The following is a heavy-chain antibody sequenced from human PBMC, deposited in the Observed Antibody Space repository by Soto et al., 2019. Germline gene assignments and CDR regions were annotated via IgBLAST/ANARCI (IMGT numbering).Heavy chain of an antibody. J-gene: IGHJ3*01. Sequence: GGSLRLSCEASGFTFSNYAMAWVRQTPGEGPEWVSTIGGGDDIFYAESVKGRFIISRDDSRSTMYLQMDNLRVEDTVIYFCAKDSISYNGIYDAFDVWGQGTVVTVSS. D-gene: IGHD3-3*02. CDR3: AKDSISYNGIYDAFDV. CDR2: IGGGDDI. CDR1: GFTFSNYA. V-gene: IGHV3-23*01.